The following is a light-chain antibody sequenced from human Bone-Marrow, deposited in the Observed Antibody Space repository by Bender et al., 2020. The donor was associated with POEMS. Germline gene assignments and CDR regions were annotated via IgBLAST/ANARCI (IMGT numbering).Light chain of an antibody. V-gene: IGLV1-51*02. J-gene: IGLJ2*01. CDR2: EDN. Sequence: QSVLTQPPSVSAAPGQKVNISCSGSSSDIGNNYVSWYQHLPGTAPKLLIYEDNKRPSGIPARFSGSKSGTSATLVITGLQTGDEADYYCGTWYGSLNDVLFGGGTKLTVL. CDR1: SSDIGNNY. CDR3: GTWYGSLNDVL.